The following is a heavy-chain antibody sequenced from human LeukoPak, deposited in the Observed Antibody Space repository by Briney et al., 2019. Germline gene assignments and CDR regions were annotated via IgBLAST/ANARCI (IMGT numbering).Heavy chain of an antibody. Sequence: SETLSLTCTVSGGSINGYYWSWIRQSPGKGLESLGYIYYTGSTNYNPSLESRVTMSVDTSRNQFFLRLSSVTAADTAVYYCARFSEYYHSSVHYLDYWGQGTLVSVS. CDR2: IYYTGST. V-gene: IGHV4-59*01. CDR3: ARFSEYYHSSVHYLDY. J-gene: IGHJ4*02. CDR1: GGSINGYY. D-gene: IGHD3-22*01.